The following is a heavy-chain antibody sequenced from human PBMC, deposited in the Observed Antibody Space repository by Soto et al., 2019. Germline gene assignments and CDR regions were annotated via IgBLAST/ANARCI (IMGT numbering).Heavy chain of an antibody. V-gene: IGHV3-23*01. D-gene: IGHD3-10*01. CDR2: ISGSGGST. CDR1: GFTFSSYP. CDR3: AKGLVRGVNNNWFDP. Sequence: EVQLLESGGGLVQPGGSLRLSCAASGFTFSSYPMRWVRQAPGRGLEWVSAISGSGGSTYYADSVKGRFTISRDNSKNTLYLQMNSLRAEDTAVYYCAKGLVRGVNNNWFDPWGQGTLVTVSS. J-gene: IGHJ5*02.